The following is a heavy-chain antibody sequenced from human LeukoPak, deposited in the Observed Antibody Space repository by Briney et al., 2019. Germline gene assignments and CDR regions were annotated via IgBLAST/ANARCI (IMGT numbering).Heavy chain of an antibody. D-gene: IGHD5-24*01. J-gene: IGHJ4*02. CDR3: ARMASGVTGY. CDR1: GFPFSRDW. CDR2: IISDGAST. V-gene: IGHV3-74*01. Sequence: GGSLRLSCAASGFPFSRDWMHWVRQAPGKGLVWVSRIISDGASTIYADSVKGRFTISRDNAKNTLYLQMNSLRAEDTAVYYCARMASGVTGYWGQGTLVTVSS.